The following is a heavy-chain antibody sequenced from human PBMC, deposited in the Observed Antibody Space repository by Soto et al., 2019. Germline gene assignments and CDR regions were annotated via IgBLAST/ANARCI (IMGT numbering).Heavy chain of an antibody. D-gene: IGHD6-25*01. V-gene: IGHV3-33*01. J-gene: IGHJ6*02. CDR1: GFTFSSYG. CDR2: IWYDGSNQ. Sequence: GGSLRLSCAASGFTFSSYGMHWVRQAPGKGLEWVAVIWYDGSNQYYADAVKGRFTISRDNSKNTLYLQMNSLRAEDTAVYYCARERLQRGYGMDVCGQGTTVAVSS. CDR3: ARERLQRGYGMDV.